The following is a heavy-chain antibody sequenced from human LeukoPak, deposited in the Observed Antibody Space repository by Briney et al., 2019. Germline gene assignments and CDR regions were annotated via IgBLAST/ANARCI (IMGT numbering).Heavy chain of an antibody. V-gene: IGHV5-51*01. CDR3: ARCSSTSCGRGGGWFDP. CDR2: IYPGDSDT. CDR1: GYRFTSYW. D-gene: IGHD2-2*01. Sequence: GESLKISCKGSGYRFTSYWIGWVRQMPGKGLERMGIIYPGDSDTRYSPSFQGQVTISADKSISTAYLQWSSLKASDTAMYYCARCSSTSCGRGGGWFDPWGQGTLVTVSS. J-gene: IGHJ5*02.